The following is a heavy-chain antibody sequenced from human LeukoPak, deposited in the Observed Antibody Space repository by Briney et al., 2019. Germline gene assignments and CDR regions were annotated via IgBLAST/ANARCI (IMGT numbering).Heavy chain of an antibody. J-gene: IGHJ3*02. CDR2: IYYSGST. D-gene: IGHD1-1*01. CDR3: ASERNLPDAFDI. CDR1: GGSISSSSYY. V-gene: IGHV4-39*01. Sequence: RSSETLSLTCTVSGGSISSSSYYWGWIRQPPGKGLEWIGSIYYSGSTYYNPSLKSRVTISVDTSKNQFSLKLSSVTAADTAVYYCASERNLPDAFDIWGQGTMVTVSS.